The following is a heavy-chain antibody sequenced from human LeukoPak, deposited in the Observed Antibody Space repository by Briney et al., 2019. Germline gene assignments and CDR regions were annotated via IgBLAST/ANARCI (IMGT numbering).Heavy chain of an antibody. CDR2: IGDYNGNT. J-gene: IGHJ6*03. V-gene: IGHV1-18*01. CDR3: ARTGPQWLGYYYYYREV. D-gene: IGHD6-19*01. CDR1: GYTFTSYG. Sequence: APVKASCKASGYTFTSYGISWLRHAPGDRVESRGWIGDYNGNTNYAQKLQGRVTMTTDTSTSTAYMELRSLRSDDTAVYYCARTGPQWLGYYYYYREVGGKGTTVTV.